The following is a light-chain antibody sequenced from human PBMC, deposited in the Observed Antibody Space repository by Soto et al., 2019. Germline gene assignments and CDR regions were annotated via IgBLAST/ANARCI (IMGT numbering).Light chain of an antibody. Sequence: QPVLTQSSSASASLGSSVNLTCTLSSGHSSYIIAWHQQQPGKAPRYLMKLEGSGNYNKGSGVPDRFSGSSSGADRYLSISNLQSEDEADYYCSSYTTSRAYVFGIGTKLTVL. CDR1: SGHSSYI. CDR2: LEGSGNY. CDR3: SSYTTSRAYV. J-gene: IGLJ1*01. V-gene: IGLV4-60*03.